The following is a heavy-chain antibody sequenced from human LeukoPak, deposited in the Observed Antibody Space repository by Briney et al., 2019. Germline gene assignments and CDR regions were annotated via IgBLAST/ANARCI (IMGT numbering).Heavy chain of an antibody. CDR3: ARDRPLGYCSSTSCLYGGNFDL. CDR2: ISNDGSDK. V-gene: IGHV3-30-3*01. CDR1: GFTFSSYA. D-gene: IGHD2-2*01. Sequence: GRSLRLSCAASGFTFSSYAKHWVRQAPGKGLEWVAVISNDGSDKHYADSVKGRFTISRDNSKNALYLQMDSLRAGDTAVYYCARDRPLGYCSSTSCLYGGNFDLWGRSTLVTVSS. J-gene: IGHJ2*01.